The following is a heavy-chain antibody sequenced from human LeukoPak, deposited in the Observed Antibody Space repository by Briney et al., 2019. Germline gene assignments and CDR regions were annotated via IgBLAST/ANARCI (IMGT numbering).Heavy chain of an antibody. J-gene: IGHJ4*02. CDR1: GNTFTRSH. CDR3: ARGSLIVVGDFDY. Sequence: ASLKDSSKAHGNTFTRSHIHWVRQHTGEGLEWMGWINTNSGGTNYAEKFQGRVLMTRDTYISTAYMELTRLRSDDTAVYYCARGSLIVVGDFDYWGQGTLVTVSS. CDR2: INTNSGGT. V-gene: IGHV1-2*02. D-gene: IGHD3-22*01.